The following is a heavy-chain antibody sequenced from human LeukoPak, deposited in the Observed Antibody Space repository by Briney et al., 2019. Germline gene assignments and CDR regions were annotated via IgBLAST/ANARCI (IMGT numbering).Heavy chain of an antibody. V-gene: IGHV1-2*02. CDR3: ASGYSSGWAGDY. Sequence: GASVKVSCKASGYTFTAYYLYWVRQAPGQGLEWMGWINPNSGGTNYVQKFQGRVTMTRDTSINTAYMEQRRLRTDDTAVYYCASGYSSGWAGDYWGQGTLVTVSS. CDR1: GYTFTAYY. CDR2: INPNSGGT. D-gene: IGHD6-19*01. J-gene: IGHJ4*02.